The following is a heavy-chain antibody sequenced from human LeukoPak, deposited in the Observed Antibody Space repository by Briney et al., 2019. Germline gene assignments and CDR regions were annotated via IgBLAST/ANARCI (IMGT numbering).Heavy chain of an antibody. CDR3: AKDRNTMVRGVPYYMDV. D-gene: IGHD3-10*01. Sequence: GGTLRLSCAASGFTFSSYGMSWVRQAPGKGLEWVSAISGSGGSTYYADSVKGWFTISRDNSKNTLYLQMNSLRAEDTAVYYCAKDRNTMVRGVPYYMDVWGKGTTVTVSS. CDR1: GFTFSSYG. CDR2: ISGSGGST. V-gene: IGHV3-23*01. J-gene: IGHJ6*03.